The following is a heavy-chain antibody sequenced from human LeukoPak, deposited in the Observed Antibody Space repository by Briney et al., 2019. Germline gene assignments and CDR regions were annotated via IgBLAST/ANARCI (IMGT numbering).Heavy chain of an antibody. D-gene: IGHD3-10*02. CDR1: GFTFSSYA. J-gene: IGHJ4*02. V-gene: IGHV3-30*04. CDR2: ISYDGSNK. Sequence: GGSLRLSCAASGFTFSSYAMHWVRQAPGKGLEWVAVISYDGSNKYYADSVKGRFTISRDNSKNTLYLQMNSLRAEDTAVYYCARDMFGQSQYYFDYWGQGTLVTVSS. CDR3: ARDMFGQSQYYFDY.